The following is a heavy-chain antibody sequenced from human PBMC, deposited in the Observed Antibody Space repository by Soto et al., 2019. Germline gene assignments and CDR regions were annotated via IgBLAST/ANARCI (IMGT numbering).Heavy chain of an antibody. Sequence: GGSLRLSCAASGFSVSSDYMSWVRQAPGKGLEWVSLIYSGGDTYYADSVKGRFTISRDISSNTIYLHMTSLRADDTAICYCTRAGSDPGNFYISNYYAMDVWGRGTTVTVS. CDR2: IYSGGDT. CDR1: GFSVSSDY. V-gene: IGHV3-53*01. CDR3: TRAGSDPGNFYISNYYAMDV. J-gene: IGHJ6*02. D-gene: IGHD3-10*01.